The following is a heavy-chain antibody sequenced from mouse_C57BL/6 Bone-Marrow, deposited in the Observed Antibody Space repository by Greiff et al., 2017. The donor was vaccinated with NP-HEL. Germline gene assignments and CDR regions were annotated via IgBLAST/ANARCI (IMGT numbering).Heavy chain of an antibody. CDR1: GYAFTNYL. CDR3: ARGGLRSFGDY. Sequence: VKLQESGAELVRPGTSVKVSCKASGYAFTNYLIEWVKQRPGQGLEWIGVINPGSGGTNYNEKFKGKATLTADKSSSTAYMQLSSLTSEDSAVYVCARGGLRSFGDYWGQGTSVTVSS. J-gene: IGHJ4*01. V-gene: IGHV1-54*01. CDR2: INPGSGGT.